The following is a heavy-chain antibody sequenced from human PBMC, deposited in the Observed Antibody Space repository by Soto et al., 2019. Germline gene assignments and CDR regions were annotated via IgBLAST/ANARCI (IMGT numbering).Heavy chain of an antibody. Sequence: SETLSLTCTVSGGSISSYYWSWIRQPPGKGLEWIGYIYYSGSTNYNPSLKSRVTISVDTSKNQFSLKLSSVTAADTAVYYCARFGGDRYCSSTSCYEGIDYWGQGTLVTVSS. J-gene: IGHJ4*02. D-gene: IGHD2-2*01. CDR1: GGSISSYY. V-gene: IGHV4-59*01. CDR3: ARFGGDRYCSSTSCYEGIDY. CDR2: IYYSGST.